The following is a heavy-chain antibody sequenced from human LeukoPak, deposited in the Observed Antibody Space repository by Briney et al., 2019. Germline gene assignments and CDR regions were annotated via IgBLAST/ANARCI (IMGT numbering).Heavy chain of an antibody. V-gene: IGHV4-34*01. D-gene: IGHD1-26*01. J-gene: IGHJ5*02. CDR1: GGSFSGYY. CDR3: ARGSRMRQVGPRWLDP. CDR2: INSSVAT. Sequence: PSETLSLTCAVYGGSFSGYYWSWIRQFPEKGLEWIGEINSSVATNYNPSLKSRVPISLDTSKYPFSLKLTSVTAADTAIYFCARGSRMRQVGPRWLDPWGQGTLVTVSS.